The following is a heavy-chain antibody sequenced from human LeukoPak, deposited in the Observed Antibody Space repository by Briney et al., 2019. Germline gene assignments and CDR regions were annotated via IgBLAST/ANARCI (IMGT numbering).Heavy chain of an antibody. V-gene: IGHV3-9*01. Sequence: PGGSLRLSCAASGFTFDDYAMHWVRQAPGKGLEWVSGISWNSGSIGYADSVKGRFTISRDNAKNSLYLQMNSLRAEDTALYYCAKSTRAYGSGSLTYGMDVWGQGTTVTVSS. D-gene: IGHD3-10*01. CDR2: ISWNSGSI. CDR1: GFTFDDYA. CDR3: AKSTRAYGSGSLTYGMDV. J-gene: IGHJ6*02.